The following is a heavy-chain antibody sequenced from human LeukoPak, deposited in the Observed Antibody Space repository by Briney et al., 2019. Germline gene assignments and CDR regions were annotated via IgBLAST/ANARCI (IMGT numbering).Heavy chain of an antibody. V-gene: IGHV4-59*02. D-gene: IGHD3-10*01. Sequence: SETLSLTCIVSGDSVTNHYWSLIRQPPGKGLEWIGYIYYSGSINYNPSLKSRVTISVDTSRNQFSMKLNSVTAADTAVYYCAGSGGLANQGAVFDYWGQGTLVTVSS. CDR1: GDSVTNHY. J-gene: IGHJ4*02. CDR3: AGSGGLANQGAVFDY. CDR2: IYYSGSI.